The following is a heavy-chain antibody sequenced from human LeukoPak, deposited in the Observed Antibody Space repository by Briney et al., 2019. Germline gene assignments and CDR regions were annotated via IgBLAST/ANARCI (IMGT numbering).Heavy chain of an antibody. V-gene: IGHV3-13*01. CDR3: ARKYSSSWGAPRNKWFDP. J-gene: IGHJ5*02. CDR1: GFTFSSYD. CDR2: IGTAGDT. D-gene: IGHD6-13*01. Sequence: GGSLRPSCAASGFTFSSYDMHWVRQATGKGLEWVSAIGTAGDTYYPGSVKGRFTISRENAKNSLYLQMNSLRAGDTAVYYCARKYSSSWGAPRNKWFDPWGQGTLVTVSS.